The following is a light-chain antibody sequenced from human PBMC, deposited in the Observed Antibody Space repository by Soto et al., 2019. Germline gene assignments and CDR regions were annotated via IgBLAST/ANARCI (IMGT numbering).Light chain of an antibody. CDR1: QSVSTNY. CDR2: GAS. V-gene: IGKV3-20*01. J-gene: IGKJ1*01. CDR3: QQYGSSGT. Sequence: DIVFTQSPGTLSLSTGERATLSCRASQSVSTNYLAWYQQKPGQAPRLLIYGASNRATGIPDRFSGSGSGTDFTLTISRLEPEACAVYYCQQYGSSGTFGQGTKVDIK.